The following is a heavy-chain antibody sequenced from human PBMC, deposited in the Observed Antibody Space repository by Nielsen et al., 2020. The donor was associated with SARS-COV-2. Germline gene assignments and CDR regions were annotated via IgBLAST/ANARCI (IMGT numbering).Heavy chain of an antibody. D-gene: IGHD2-21*01. J-gene: IGHJ3*02. CDR3: AHVSKLYCGGDCETFDI. CDR2: IYWNDDK. CDR1: GLSLSTSAVG. V-gene: IGHV2-5*01. Sequence: SGPTLVKPTQTFTLTCTFSGLSLSTSAVGVGWIRQPPGKALEWLAVIYWNDDKRYSPTLRSRLTITKDTPKNQVDLSMTNMDPVDTATYYCAHVSKLYCGGDCETFDIWGQGTMVTVSS.